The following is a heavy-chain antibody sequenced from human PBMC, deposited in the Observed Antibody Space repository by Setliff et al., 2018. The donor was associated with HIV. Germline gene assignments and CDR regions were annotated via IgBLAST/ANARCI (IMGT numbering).Heavy chain of an antibody. D-gene: IGHD1-26*01. CDR2: IYTSGST. CDR3: ARHRDGGTYPLDY. V-gene: IGHV4-61*02. J-gene: IGHJ4*02. Sequence: SETLSLTCSVSGGSVGSGSYYWNWIRQPAGKGLECIGRIYTSGSTNYNPSLKSRVTMSVDTSKNQFSLKLTSVTAADTAVYYCARHRDGGTYPLDYWGQGTLVTVSS. CDR1: GGSVGSGSYY.